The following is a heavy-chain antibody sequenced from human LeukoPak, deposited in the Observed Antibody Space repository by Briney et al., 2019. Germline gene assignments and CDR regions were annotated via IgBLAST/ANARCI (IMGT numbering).Heavy chain of an antibody. D-gene: IGHD6-19*01. J-gene: IGHJ4*02. CDR1: GFTFSSYG. CDR3: ARAGRQWVVWYFDY. CDR2: ISYDGSNK. V-gene: IGHV3-30*03. Sequence: GRSLRLSCAASGFTFSSYGMHWVRQAPGKGLEWVAVISYDGSNKYADSVKGRFTISRDNSKNTLYLQMNSLRAEDMAMYYCARAGRQWVVWYFDYWGQGTLVSVSS.